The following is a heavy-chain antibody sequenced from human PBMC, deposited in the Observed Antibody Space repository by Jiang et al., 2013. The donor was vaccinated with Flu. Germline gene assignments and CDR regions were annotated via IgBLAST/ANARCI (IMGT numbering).Heavy chain of an antibody. Sequence: LVESGAEVKKPGASVKVSCKASGYTFSSYDINWVRQATGQGLEWMGWVKPNNGNTGYAQKFQGRVTMTRDTSTSTAYMELSSLRSEDTAVYYCARVGEFCSRTSCYDYYHGMDVWGQGTTVTVSS. CDR2: VKPNNGNT. CDR1: GYTFSSYD. V-gene: IGHV1-8*01. J-gene: IGHJ6*02. CDR3: ARVGEFCSRTSCYDYYHGMDV. D-gene: IGHD2-2*01.